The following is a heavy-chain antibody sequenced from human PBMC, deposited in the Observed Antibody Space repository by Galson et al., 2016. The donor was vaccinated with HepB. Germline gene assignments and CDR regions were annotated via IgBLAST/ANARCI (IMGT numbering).Heavy chain of an antibody. J-gene: IGHJ4*02. D-gene: IGHD4-17*01. Sequence: SLRLSCAASGLTLSSYAVTWVRQAPGKGLEWVSTIRGSGNSILYGDSVKGRFTISRDNSKNTVYLQMNSLRAEDTALYYCAKDPNGDYVGAYDSWGQGTLVTVSS. CDR2: IRGSGNSI. CDR3: AKDPNGDYVGAYDS. V-gene: IGHV3-23*01. CDR1: GLTLSSYA.